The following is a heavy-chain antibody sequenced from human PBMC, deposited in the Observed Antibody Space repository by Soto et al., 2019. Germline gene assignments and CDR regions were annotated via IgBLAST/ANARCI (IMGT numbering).Heavy chain of an antibody. Sequence: SHKLRLRYSASACSMSTYYWRLIRQPPGKGLEWIGYIYYSGTTNYSPSLKSRVTIPVDTSKNQFSLELSSVTAADSAIYYCARQSGGYYYYGMDVWGQGTTVT. V-gene: IGHV4-59*08. D-gene: IGHD1-26*01. CDR3: ARQSGGYYYYGMDV. CDR2: IYYSGTT. CDR1: ACSMSTYY. J-gene: IGHJ6*02.